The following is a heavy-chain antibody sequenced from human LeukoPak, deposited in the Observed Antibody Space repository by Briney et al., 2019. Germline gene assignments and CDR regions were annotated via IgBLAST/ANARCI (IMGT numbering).Heavy chain of an antibody. CDR1: GFTFSSYL. V-gene: IGHV3-7*05. J-gene: IGHJ3*02. D-gene: IGHD6-19*01. CDR2: IKQDGSEK. CDR3: ACGQWLVRAVDDAFDI. Sequence: GGSLRLSCAASGFTFSSYLMSWVRQAPGKGLEWVSNIKQDGSEKYYVDSVKGRFTISRDNAKNSLYLQMNSLRAEDTAVYYCACGQWLVRAVDDAFDIWGQGTMVTVSS.